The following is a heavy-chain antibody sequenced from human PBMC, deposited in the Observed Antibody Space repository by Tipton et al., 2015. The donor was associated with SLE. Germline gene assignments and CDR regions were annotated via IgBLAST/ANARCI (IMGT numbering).Heavy chain of an antibody. CDR3: ARLGVGTTRYYYYYGMDV. Sequence: SLRLSCAASGFTFSSYWMSWVRHAPGKGLEWVANIKQDGSEKYYVDSVKGRFTISRDNAKNSLYLQMNSLRAEDTAVYYCARLGVGTTRYYYYYGMDVWGQGTTVTVSS. J-gene: IGHJ6*02. V-gene: IGHV3-7*01. CDR1: GFTFSSYW. D-gene: IGHD1-1*01. CDR2: IKQDGSEK.